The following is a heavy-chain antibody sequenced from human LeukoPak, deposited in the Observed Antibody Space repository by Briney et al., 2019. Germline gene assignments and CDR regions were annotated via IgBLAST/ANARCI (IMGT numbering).Heavy chain of an antibody. CDR2: INSDGSST. V-gene: IGHV3-74*01. CDR1: GFTFSSYW. J-gene: IGHJ4*02. Sequence: GGSLRLSCAASGFTFSSYWMHWVRQAPGKGLALVSRINSDGSSTSYADSVKGRFTISRDNAKNTLYLQMNSLRAEDTAVYYCARGNGDYEGGLDYWGQGTLVTVSS. CDR3: ARGNGDYEGGLDY. D-gene: IGHD4-17*01.